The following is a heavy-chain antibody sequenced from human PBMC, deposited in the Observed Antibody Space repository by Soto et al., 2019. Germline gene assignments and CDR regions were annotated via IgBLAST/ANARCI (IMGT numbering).Heavy chain of an antibody. CDR2: ISWNSGSI. CDR3: AKDMTTGWGDAFDI. D-gene: IGHD4-17*01. Sequence: GGSLRLSCAASGFTFDDYAMHWVRQAPGKGLEWVSGISWNSGSIGYADSVKGRFTISRDNAKNSLCLQMNSLRAEDTALYYCAKDMTTGWGDAFDIWGQGTMVTVSS. CDR1: GFTFDDYA. V-gene: IGHV3-9*01. J-gene: IGHJ3*02.